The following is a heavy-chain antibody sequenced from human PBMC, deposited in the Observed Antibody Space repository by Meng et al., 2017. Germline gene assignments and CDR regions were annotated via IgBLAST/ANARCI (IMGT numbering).Heavy chain of an antibody. V-gene: IGHV3-30*04. CDR3: AREMYSSGWSFDD. Sequence: GESLKISCAASGFTFSSYAMHWVRQAPGKGLEWVAVISYDGSNKYYADFVKGRFTISRDNSKNTLYLQMNSLRGEDTAVYHCAREMYSSGWSFDDWGQGTLVTVSS. CDR2: ISYDGSNK. CDR1: GFTFSSYA. D-gene: IGHD6-19*01. J-gene: IGHJ4*02.